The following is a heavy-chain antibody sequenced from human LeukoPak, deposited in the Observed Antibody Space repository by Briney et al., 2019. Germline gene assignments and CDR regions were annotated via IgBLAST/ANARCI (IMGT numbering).Heavy chain of an antibody. CDR1: GYTFTSYY. CDR3: ARGYSYGLEADYYYYMDV. Sequence: ASVKVSCKASGYTFTSYYMHWVRQAPGQGLEWMGWINPNSGGTNYAQKFQGRVTMTRDTSISTAYMELSRLRSDDTAVYYCARGYSYGLEADYYYYMDVWGKGTTVTVSS. D-gene: IGHD5-18*01. J-gene: IGHJ6*03. CDR2: INPNSGGT. V-gene: IGHV1-2*02.